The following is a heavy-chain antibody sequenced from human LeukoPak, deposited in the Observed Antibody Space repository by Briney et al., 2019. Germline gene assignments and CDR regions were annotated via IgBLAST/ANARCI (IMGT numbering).Heavy chain of an antibody. V-gene: IGHV4-30-4*01. CDR2: IYYSGST. J-gene: IGHJ4*02. CDR3: ARESDGDYYIDY. D-gene: IGHD4-17*01. CDR1: GGSISSGDYY. Sequence: SETLSLTCTVPGGSISSGDYYWSWIRQPPGTGLEWIGYIYYSGSTYYNPSLKSRVTISVDTSKNQFSLKLSSVTAADTAVYYCARESDGDYYIDYWGQGTLVTVSS.